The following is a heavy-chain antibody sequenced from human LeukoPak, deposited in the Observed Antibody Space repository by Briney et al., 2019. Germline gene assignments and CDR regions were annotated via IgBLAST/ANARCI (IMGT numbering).Heavy chain of an antibody. Sequence: PGGSLRLSCAASGFTFSRYGMHWVRQATGQGVEWVAVIWYDGSNKYYADSVKGRFTISRDNSKNTLYLQMNSLRAEDTAVYYCARDALDSSSWYYFDYWGQGTLVTVSS. CDR3: ARDALDSSSWYYFDY. V-gene: IGHV3-33*01. CDR1: GFTFSRYG. D-gene: IGHD6-13*01. J-gene: IGHJ4*02. CDR2: IWYDGSNK.